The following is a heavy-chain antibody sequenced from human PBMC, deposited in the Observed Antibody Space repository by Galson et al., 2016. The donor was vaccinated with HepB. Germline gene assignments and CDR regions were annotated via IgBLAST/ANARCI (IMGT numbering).Heavy chain of an antibody. Sequence: SVKVSCKASGYTFKNYGISWVRQAPGQGLEWMGWISGYNGNTYLTQSLQGRATLTTDTSTSTDYMELRSLRSDDTAIYYCARDPRMGAGGSDWWGQGTLVTVSS. CDR2: ISGYNGNT. CDR3: ARDPRMGAGGSDW. CDR1: GYTFKNYG. J-gene: IGHJ4*02. V-gene: IGHV1-18*01. D-gene: IGHD3-10*01.